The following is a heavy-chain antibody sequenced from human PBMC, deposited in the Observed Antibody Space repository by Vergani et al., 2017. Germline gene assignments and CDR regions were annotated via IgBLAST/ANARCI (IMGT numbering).Heavy chain of an antibody. CDR2: IIPIFGTA. D-gene: IGHD2-2*02. CDR1: GGTFSSYA. V-gene: IGHV1-69*01. J-gene: IGHJ2*01. CDR3: ARVYCSSTSCYNGIDWYFDL. Sequence: QVQLVQSGAEVKKPGSSVKVSCKASGGTFSSYAISWVRQAPGQGLEWMGGIIPIFGTANYAQKFQGRVTITADESTSTAYMELSSLRSEDTAVYYCARVYCSSTSCYNGIDWYFDLWGRGTLVTVSS.